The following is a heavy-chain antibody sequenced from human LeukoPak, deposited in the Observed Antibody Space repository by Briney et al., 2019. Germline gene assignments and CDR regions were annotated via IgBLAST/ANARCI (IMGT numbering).Heavy chain of an antibody. CDR1: GGSITSYY. CDR3: ERFSYPDAFDL. V-gene: IGHV4-59*01. Sequence: SETLSLTCTVSGGSITSYYWSWIRQPPGKGLEWIGCIYYSGSTNYNPSLKSRVTFSVDTSKNQFSLKLSSVTAADTAVYYCERFSYPDAFDLWGQGTMVTISS. J-gene: IGHJ3*01. D-gene: IGHD3-10*01. CDR2: IYYSGST.